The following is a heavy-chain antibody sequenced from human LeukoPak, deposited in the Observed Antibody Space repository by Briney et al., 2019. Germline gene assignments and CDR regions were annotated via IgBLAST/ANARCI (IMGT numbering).Heavy chain of an antibody. D-gene: IGHD5-18*01. CDR3: VREARGYHYTYFDY. V-gene: IGHV3-13*01. J-gene: IGHJ4*02. Sequence: PGGSLRLSCAASGFTLCSHDMLWVRQIPGQGLEWVAAVSSGFHAFFADSVQGRFTVSREDARNSLYLQMNSLRAGDTAVYYCVREARGYHYTYFDYWGQGTLVTVSS. CDR1: GFTLCSHD. CDR2: VSSGFHA.